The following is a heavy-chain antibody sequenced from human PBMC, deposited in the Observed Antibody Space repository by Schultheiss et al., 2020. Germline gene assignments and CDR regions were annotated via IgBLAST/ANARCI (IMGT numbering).Heavy chain of an antibody. V-gene: IGHV3-7*01. CDR3: ARDSPVTAIHDY. D-gene: IGHD2-21*02. CDR2: IKQDGSEK. Sequence: GGSLRLSCAASGFTFSSSGMTWVRQAPGKGLEWVANIKQDGSEKYYVDSVKGRFTISRDNAKNSLYLQMNSLRAEDTAVYYCARDSPVTAIHDYWGQGTLVTVSS. J-gene: IGHJ4*02. CDR1: GFTFSSSG.